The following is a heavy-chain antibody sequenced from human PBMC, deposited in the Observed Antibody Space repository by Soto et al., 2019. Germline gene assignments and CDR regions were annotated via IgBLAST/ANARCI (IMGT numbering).Heavy chain of an antibody. D-gene: IGHD2-2*01. V-gene: IGHV1-18*01. Sequence: QVQLVQSGAEVKKPGASVKVSCKASGYTFTSYGISWVRQAPGQGLEWMGWISAYNGNTNYAQKLQGRVTMTTDTYTSTAYMELRSLRSDDTAVYYCARSDCSSTSCYVGGIDYWGQGTLVTVSS. CDR2: ISAYNGNT. CDR1: GYTFTSYG. J-gene: IGHJ4*02. CDR3: ARSDCSSTSCYVGGIDY.